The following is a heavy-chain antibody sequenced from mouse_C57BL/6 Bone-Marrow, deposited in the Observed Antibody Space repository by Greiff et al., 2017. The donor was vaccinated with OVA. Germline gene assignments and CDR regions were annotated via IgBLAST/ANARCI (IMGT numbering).Heavy chain of an antibody. Sequence: VQLQQSGAELARPGASVKLSCKASGFTFPSYGISWVKQSTGQGLEWIGEIYPRSGNTYYNEKFKGKATLTADKSTSSANMELRILTSEDSAVYYYAKRGYWGKGTTLTVAS. V-gene: IGHV1-81*01. J-gene: IGHJ2*01. CDR1: GFTFPSYG. CDR2: IYPRSGNT. CDR3: AKRGY.